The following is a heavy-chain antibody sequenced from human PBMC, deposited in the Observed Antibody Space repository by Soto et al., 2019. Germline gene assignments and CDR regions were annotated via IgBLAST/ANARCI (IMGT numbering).Heavy chain of an antibody. CDR3: ARGSGYGYTYYYYGMDV. D-gene: IGHD5-18*01. V-gene: IGHV3-33*01. CDR1: GFTFSSYG. CDR2: IRYDGSNK. Sequence: GGSLRLSCAASGFTFSSYGMHWVRQAPGKGLEWVAVIRYDGSNKYYADSVKGRFTISRDNSKNTLYLQMNSLRAEDTAVYYCARGSGYGYTYYYYGMDVWGQGTTVTVSS. J-gene: IGHJ6*02.